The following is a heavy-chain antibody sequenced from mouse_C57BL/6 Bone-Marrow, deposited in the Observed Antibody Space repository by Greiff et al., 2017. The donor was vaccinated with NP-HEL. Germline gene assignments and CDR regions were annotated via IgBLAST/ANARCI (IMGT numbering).Heavy chain of an antibody. CDR2: INYDGSST. CDR1: GFTFSDYY. Sequence: DVMLVESEGGLVQPGSSMKLSCTASGFTFSDYYMAWVRPVPEKGLEWVANINYDGSSTYYLDSLKSRFIISRDNAKNILYLQMSSLKSEDTATYYCARPRIYSLYWYFEVWGTGTTVTVSS. CDR3: ARPRIYSLYWYFEV. J-gene: IGHJ1*03. V-gene: IGHV5-16*01. D-gene: IGHD2-1*01.